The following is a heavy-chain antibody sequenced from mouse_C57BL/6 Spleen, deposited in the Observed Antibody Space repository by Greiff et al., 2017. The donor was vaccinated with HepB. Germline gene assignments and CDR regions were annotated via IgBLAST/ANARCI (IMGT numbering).Heavy chain of an antibody. J-gene: IGHJ3*01. CDR3: ARAGYSNSWFAY. CDR1: GYTFTDYY. CDR2: INPNNGGT. Sequence: EVQLQQSGPELVKPGASVKISCKASGYTFTDYYMNWVKQSHGKSLEWIGDINPNNGGTSYNQKFKGKATLTVDKSSSTAYMELRSLTSEDSAVYYCARAGYSNSWFAYWGQRTLVTVSA. D-gene: IGHD2-5*01. V-gene: IGHV1-26*01.